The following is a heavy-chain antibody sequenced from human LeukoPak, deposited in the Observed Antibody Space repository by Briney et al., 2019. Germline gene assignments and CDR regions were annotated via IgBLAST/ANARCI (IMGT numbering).Heavy chain of an antibody. J-gene: IGHJ3*01. CDR2: ISPRGGST. D-gene: IGHD2-15*01. Sequence: ASVKVSCKASGYNLIDYYIHWVRQAPGQGLEWMGVISPRGGSTRFAQRFQDRVTVTMDTSTSTFCMELNSLQSEDTAIYYCARTNWVAVTRDAFDVWGQGTMVTVSS. CDR1: GYNLIDYY. V-gene: IGHV1-46*01. CDR3: ARTNWVAVTRDAFDV.